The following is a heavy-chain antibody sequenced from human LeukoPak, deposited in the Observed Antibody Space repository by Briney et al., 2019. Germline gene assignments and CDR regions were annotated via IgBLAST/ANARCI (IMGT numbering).Heavy chain of an antibody. CDR3: ARGGYYGSGRYYFDS. CDR2: IRYDGSNE. D-gene: IGHD3-3*01. Sequence: GGSLRLSCAASGFTFSSYGMHWVRQAPGKGLEWVSFIRYDGSNEYYADSVRGRFTISRDNAKNTLHLQMNSLRAEDTAVYYCARGGYYGSGRYYFDSWGQGTLVTVSS. J-gene: IGHJ4*02. V-gene: IGHV3-30*02. CDR1: GFTFSSYG.